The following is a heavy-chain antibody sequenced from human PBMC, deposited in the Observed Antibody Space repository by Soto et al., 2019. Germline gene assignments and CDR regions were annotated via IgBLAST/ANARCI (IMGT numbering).Heavy chain of an antibody. CDR1: GFTFSSYA. D-gene: IGHD3-22*01. Sequence: VQLVESGGGVVQPGRSLRLSCAASGFTFSSYAMHWVRQAPGKGLEWVAVISYDGSNKYYADSVKGRFTISRDNSKNTLYLQMNSLRAEDTAVYYCARGERRLIGYYYYGMDVWGQGTTVTVSS. J-gene: IGHJ6*02. CDR2: ISYDGSNK. CDR3: ARGERRLIGYYYYGMDV. V-gene: IGHV3-30-3*01.